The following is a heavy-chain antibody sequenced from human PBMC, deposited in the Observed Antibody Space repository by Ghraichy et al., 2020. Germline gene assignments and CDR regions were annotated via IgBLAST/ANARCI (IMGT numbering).Heavy chain of an antibody. Sequence: GGSLRLSCAASGFTFSSYSMNWVRQAPGKGLEWVSSISSSSSYIYYADSVKGRFTISRDNAKNSLYLQMNSLRAEDTAVYYCAEGGYCSGGSCYSSGYWGQGTLVTVSS. CDR3: AEGGYCSGGSCYSSGY. D-gene: IGHD2-15*01. CDR2: ISSSSSYI. CDR1: GFTFSSYS. J-gene: IGHJ4*02. V-gene: IGHV3-21*01.